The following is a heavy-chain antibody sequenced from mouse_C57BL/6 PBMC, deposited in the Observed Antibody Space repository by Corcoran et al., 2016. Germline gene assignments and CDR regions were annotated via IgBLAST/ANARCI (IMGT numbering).Heavy chain of an antibody. CDR2: MNIYSGAP. J-gene: IGHJ1*03. CDR3: ARDTNWYFDV. CDR1: GYTFTTYG. Sequence: QIQLIQSGPELKKPGETVKISCKASGYTFTTYGMSWMKQAPGKGLKWMGWMNIYSGAPTYADDFKGRFALSLETSASTAYLEIHNLKSEDTATYFCARDTNWYFDVWGIGTTVTVSS. V-gene: IGHV9-3*01. D-gene: IGHD1-1*01.